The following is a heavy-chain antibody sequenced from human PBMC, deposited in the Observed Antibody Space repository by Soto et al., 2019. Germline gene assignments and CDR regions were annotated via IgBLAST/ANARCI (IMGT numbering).Heavy chain of an antibody. CDR2: MYHGGST. Sequence: TLSLTCTVSGDSTSSDDSNWSWIRQPPGKGLEWIGHMYHGGSTYNNPSLRGRVTISMDRSKNQFSLKLSSVTAADTAVYYCARVPDYWGQGILVTVSS. D-gene: IGHD2-2*01. CDR1: GDSTSSDDSN. CDR3: ARVPDY. J-gene: IGHJ4*02. V-gene: IGHV4-30-2*01.